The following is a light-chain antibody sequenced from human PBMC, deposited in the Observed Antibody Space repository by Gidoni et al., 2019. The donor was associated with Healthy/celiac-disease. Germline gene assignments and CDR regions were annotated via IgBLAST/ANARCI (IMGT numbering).Light chain of an antibody. V-gene: IGKV1-9*01. Sequence: DIQLTQSPSFLSASVGDRVTITCRARQGISSYLAWYQQKPGKAPKLLIYGASTLQSGVPSRFSGSGSGTEVTLTISSLQPEDVATYYCQQLETFGQGTKVEIK. CDR3: QQLET. CDR1: QGISSY. CDR2: GAS. J-gene: IGKJ1*01.